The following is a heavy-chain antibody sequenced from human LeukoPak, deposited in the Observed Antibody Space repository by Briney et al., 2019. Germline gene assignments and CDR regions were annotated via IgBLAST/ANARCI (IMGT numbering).Heavy chain of an antibody. J-gene: IGHJ4*02. V-gene: IGHV1-2*02. CDR3: AREGCCSGGSCEFDY. D-gene: IGHD2-15*01. CDR1: GYTFTGYY. CDR2: INPNSGDT. Sequence: ASVKVSCKASGYTFTGYYMHWVRQAPGQGLEWMGWINPNSGDTNYAQKFQGRVTMTRDTSISTAYMELSRLRSDDTAVYYCAREGCCSGGSCEFDYWGQGTLVTVSS.